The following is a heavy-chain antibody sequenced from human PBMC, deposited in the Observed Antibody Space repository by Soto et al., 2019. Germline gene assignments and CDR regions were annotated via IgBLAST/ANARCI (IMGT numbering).Heavy chain of an antibody. CDR2: IYYSEGT. CDR1: GGSISRGGYY. J-gene: IGHJ6*03. D-gene: IGHD5-12*01. Sequence: QVQLQESGPGPVKPSQTLSLTCTVSGGSISRGGYYWSWIRQHPGKGLEWIGYIYYSEGTYYNPSLKSRVTISVDTSENQFSLRLSSVTAADTAVYYCARKDSGYADYMDVWGKGTTVTVSS. V-gene: IGHV4-31*03. CDR3: ARKDSGYADYMDV.